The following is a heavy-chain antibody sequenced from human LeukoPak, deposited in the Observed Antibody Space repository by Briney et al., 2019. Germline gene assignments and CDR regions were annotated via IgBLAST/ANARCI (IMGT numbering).Heavy chain of an antibody. J-gene: IGHJ4*02. V-gene: IGHV3-74*01. CDR2: INSTGIST. CDR3: ARDPFDY. CDR1: GFTFSTYW. Sequence: GVSLTLSCAASGFTFSTYWMHWVRQGSGKGLVWVSRINSTGISTSYADSVKGRFTISRDNAKNTLYLQMNSLRAEDTAVYYCARDPFDYWGQGTLVTLSS.